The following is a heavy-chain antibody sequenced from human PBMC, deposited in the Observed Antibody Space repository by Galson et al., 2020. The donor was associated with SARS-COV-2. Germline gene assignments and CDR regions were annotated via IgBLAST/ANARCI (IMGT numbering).Heavy chain of an antibody. J-gene: IGHJ4*02. V-gene: IGHV1-8*01. CDR3: ARAGGYCGSFSFPYYFDH. CDR1: GYTFTSHD. D-gene: IGHD2-2*01. CDR2: MNPNSGNT. Sequence: ASVNVSCKASGYTFTSHDINWVRQATGQGLEWMGWMNPNSGNTGYAQNFQGRVTMTRNTSITTAYMELSSLRSEDTAVYYCARAGGYCGSFSFPYYFDHWGQGNVVTVSS.